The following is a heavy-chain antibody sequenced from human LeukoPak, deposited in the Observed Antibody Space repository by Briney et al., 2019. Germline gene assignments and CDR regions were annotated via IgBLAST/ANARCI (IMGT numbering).Heavy chain of an antibody. CDR3: ARGRRYYDFWSGNFDY. CDR2: IYYSGST. CDR1: GGSISSSSYY. Sequence: SETLSLTCTVSGGSISSSSYYWGWIRQPPGKGLEWIGSIYYSGSTYYNPSLKSRVTISVDTSKNQFSLKLSSVTAADTAVYYCARGRRYYDFWSGNFDYWGQGTLVTVSS. V-gene: IGHV4-39*07. D-gene: IGHD3-3*01. J-gene: IGHJ4*02.